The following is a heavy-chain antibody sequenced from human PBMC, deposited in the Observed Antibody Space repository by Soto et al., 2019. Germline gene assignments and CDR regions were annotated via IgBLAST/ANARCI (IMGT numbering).Heavy chain of an antibody. CDR2: INPNSGDT. CDR1: GYTFNDYY. J-gene: IGHJ5*02. V-gene: IGHV1-2*04. Sequence: ASVKVSCKASGYTFNDYYINWVRQAPGQGLEWIGWINPNSGDTKYGQKFQGWVTMTRDTSISTAYMELNRLKSVDTAFYFCVRHDFWRGTFDPWGQGTLVTVPQ. CDR3: VRHDFWRGTFDP. D-gene: IGHD3-3*01.